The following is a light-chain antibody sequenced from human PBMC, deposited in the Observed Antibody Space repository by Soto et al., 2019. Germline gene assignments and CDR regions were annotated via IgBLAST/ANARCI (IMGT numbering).Light chain of an antibody. Sequence: DIQMTQSPSTLAASVGDRVTIACRASQSISSRVAWYQQKPGKAPNLLIYKASTIESGVPSRFSFSGSGTEFTLTITGVQSGDFATYYCRQYKSYPLTFGGGTKV. V-gene: IGKV1-5*03. J-gene: IGKJ4*01. CDR1: QSISSR. CDR2: KAS. CDR3: RQYKSYPLT.